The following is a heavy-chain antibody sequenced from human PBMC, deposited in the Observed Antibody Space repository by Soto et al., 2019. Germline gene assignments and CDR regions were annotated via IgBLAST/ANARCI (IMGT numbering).Heavy chain of an antibody. D-gene: IGHD4-17*01. CDR1: GGSFSGYY. J-gene: IGHJ6*02. V-gene: IGHV4-34*01. Sequence: SETLSLTCAVYGGSFSGYYWSWIRQPPGKGLEWIGEINHSGSTNYNPSLKSRVTISVDTSKNQFSLKLSSVTAADTAVYYCASIRGRRLRLYYYGMDVWGQGTTVTVSS. CDR3: ASIRGRRLRLYYYGMDV. CDR2: INHSGST.